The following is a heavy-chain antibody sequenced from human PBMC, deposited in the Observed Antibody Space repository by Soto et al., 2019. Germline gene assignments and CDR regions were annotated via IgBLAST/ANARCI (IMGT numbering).Heavy chain of an antibody. V-gene: IGHV1-3*01. CDR2: INAGNGNT. CDR1: GYTFTSYA. J-gene: IGHJ5*02. CDR3: ARVQTYYGSGSPCNWFDP. Sequence: ASVKVSCKASGYTFTSYAMHWVRQAPGQRLEWMGWINAGNGNTKYSQKFQGRVTITRDTSASTAYMELSSLRSEDTAVYYCARVQTYYGSGSPCNWFDPWGQGTLVTVSS. D-gene: IGHD3-10*01.